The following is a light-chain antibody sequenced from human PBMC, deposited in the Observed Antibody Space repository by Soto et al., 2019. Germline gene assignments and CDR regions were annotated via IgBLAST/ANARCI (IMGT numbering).Light chain of an antibody. CDR1: QGIGNY. CDR2: AAS. J-gene: IGKJ4*01. CDR3: QQLNSYSPRLI. V-gene: IGKV1-9*01. Sequence: IQLTQSPSSLSASVGDRVTITCRASQGIGNYLAWYQQKPGKAPKLLIYAASTLESGGPSRFSGSGSGTDFTLTISSLQPEDFATYYCQQLNSYSPRLIFGGGTTVEIK.